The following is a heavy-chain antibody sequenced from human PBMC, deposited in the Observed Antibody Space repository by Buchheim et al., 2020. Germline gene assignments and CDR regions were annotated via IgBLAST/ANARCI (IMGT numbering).Heavy chain of an antibody. V-gene: IGHV4-34*01. Sequence: QVQLQQWGAGLLKPSETLSLTCAVYGGSFSGYYWSWIRQPPGKGLEWIGEINHSGSTNYNPSLKSRVTISVGTSKNQFSLKLSSVTAADTAVYYCARTLAMVQGVIVWFDPWGQGTL. CDR2: INHSGST. D-gene: IGHD3-10*01. CDR1: GGSFSGYY. J-gene: IGHJ5*02. CDR3: ARTLAMVQGVIVWFDP.